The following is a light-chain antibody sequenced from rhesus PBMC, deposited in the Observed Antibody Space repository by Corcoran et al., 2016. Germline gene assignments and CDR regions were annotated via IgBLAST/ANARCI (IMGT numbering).Light chain of an antibody. Sequence: DIQMTQSPSSLSASVGDTVTITCRTSQSVSSWLAWYQQQPGKAPQLLIYKASRLQSGVPSRFGGGGPGTDFTLTISRLQSEDFAAYFCQQYVSSPYTFGQGTKVEIK. CDR2: KAS. CDR1: QSVSSW. V-gene: IGKV1-22*01. CDR3: QQYVSSPYT. J-gene: IGKJ2*01.